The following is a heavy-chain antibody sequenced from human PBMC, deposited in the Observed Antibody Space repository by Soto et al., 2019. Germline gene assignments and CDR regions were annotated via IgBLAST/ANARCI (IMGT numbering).Heavy chain of an antibody. CDR3: ARELGCYYDSSGYQGCYFDY. D-gene: IGHD3-22*01. Sequence: QVQLQESGPGLVKPSQTLSLTCTVSGGSISSGGYYWSWIRQHPGKGLEWIGYIYYSGSTYYNPSPKSRVTISVDTSKNQFSLKLSSVTAADTAVYYCARELGCYYDSSGYQGCYFDYWGQGTLVTVSS. V-gene: IGHV4-31*03. CDR1: GGSISSGGYY. J-gene: IGHJ4*02. CDR2: IYYSGST.